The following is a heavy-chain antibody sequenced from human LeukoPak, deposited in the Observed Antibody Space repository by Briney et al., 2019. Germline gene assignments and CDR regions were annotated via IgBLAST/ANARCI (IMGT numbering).Heavy chain of an antibody. Sequence: SETLSLTCAVYGGSFSGYYWSWIRQPPGKGLEWIGEINHSGITNYNPSLKSRVTISVDTSKNQFSLKLSSVTAADTAVYYCRGYSSSWYYYYMDVWGKGTTVTVSS. J-gene: IGHJ6*03. V-gene: IGHV4-34*01. CDR3: RGYSSSWYYYYMDV. CDR1: GGSFSGYY. CDR2: INHSGIT. D-gene: IGHD6-13*01.